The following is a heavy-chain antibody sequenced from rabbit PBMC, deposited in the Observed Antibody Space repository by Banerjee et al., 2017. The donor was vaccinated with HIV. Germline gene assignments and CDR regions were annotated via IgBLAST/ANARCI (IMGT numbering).Heavy chain of an antibody. V-gene: IGHV1S45*01. Sequence: QEQLEESGGDLVKPEGSLTLTCTASGFSFSSSYWICWVRQAPGKGLEWIACIDAGSKGSTYYASWAKGRFTISKTSWTTVTLQMTSLTAADTATYFCARDLTGVIGWNFNLWGPGTLVTVS. D-gene: IGHD1-1*01. J-gene: IGHJ4*01. CDR1: GFSFSSSYW. CDR2: IDAGSKGST. CDR3: ARDLTGVIGWNFNL.